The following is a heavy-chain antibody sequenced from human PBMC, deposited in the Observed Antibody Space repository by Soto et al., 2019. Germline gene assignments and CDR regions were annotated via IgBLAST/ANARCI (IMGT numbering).Heavy chain of an antibody. CDR1: GFSLSTSGVG. J-gene: IGHJ4*02. Sequence: QITLKESGPTLVKPTQTLTLTCTFSGFSLSTSGVGVGWIRQPPGKALEWLALIYWDDDKRYSPSLKSRLTSTNDTSKNQVVLTMTNMDPVDTATYYCARQDSSGYGGPFDYWGQGTLVTVSS. V-gene: IGHV2-5*02. D-gene: IGHD3-22*01. CDR3: ARQDSSGYGGPFDY. CDR2: IYWDDDK.